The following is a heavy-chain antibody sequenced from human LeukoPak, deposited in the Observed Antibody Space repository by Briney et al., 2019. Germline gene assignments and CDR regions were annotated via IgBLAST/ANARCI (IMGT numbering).Heavy chain of an antibody. CDR2: VSGSGVST. D-gene: IGHD1-26*01. CDR3: ARDEGATTLDY. CDR1: GFHFSDYV. V-gene: IGHV3-23*01. J-gene: IGHJ4*02. Sequence: GGSLRLSCAASGFHFSDYVMTWVRQAPGRGLEWVSGVSGSGVSTYYADSVKGRFTISRDNAKNSLYLQMNSLRAEDTAVYYCARDEGATTLDYWGQGTLVTVSS.